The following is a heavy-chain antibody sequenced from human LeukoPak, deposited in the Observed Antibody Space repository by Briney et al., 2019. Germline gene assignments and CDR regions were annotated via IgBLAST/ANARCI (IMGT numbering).Heavy chain of an antibody. V-gene: IGHV4-38-2*02. CDR1: GYSISSGYY. CDR2: INHSGST. CDR3: ALWYYYYDSSGYYPAFDY. J-gene: IGHJ4*02. D-gene: IGHD3-22*01. Sequence: SETLSLTCTVSGYSISSGYYWGWIRQPPGKGLEWIGSINHSGSTYYNPSLKSRVTISVDTSKNQFSLKLSSVTAADTAVYYCALWYYYYDSSGYYPAFDYWGQGTLVTVSS.